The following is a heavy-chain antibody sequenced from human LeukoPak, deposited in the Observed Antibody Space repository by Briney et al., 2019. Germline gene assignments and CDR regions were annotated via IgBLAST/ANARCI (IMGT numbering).Heavy chain of an antibody. CDR2: IIPIFGTA. V-gene: IGHV1-69*05. J-gene: IGHJ6*03. CDR3: AGGPSGPDYYYYYYMDV. CDR1: GGTFSSYA. Sequence: ASVKVSCKASGGTFSSYAISWVRQAPGQGLEWMGGIIPIFGTANYAQKFQGRVTITTDESTSTAYMELSSLRSEDTAVYYCAGGPSGPDYYYYYYMDVWGKGTTVTVSS.